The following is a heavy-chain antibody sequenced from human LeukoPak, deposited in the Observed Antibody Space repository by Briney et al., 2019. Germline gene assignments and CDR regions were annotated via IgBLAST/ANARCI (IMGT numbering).Heavy chain of an antibody. CDR3: ARDVDIVATVWFDP. J-gene: IGHJ5*02. CDR1: GGSISSYY. V-gene: IGHV4-4*08. Sequence: PSETLSLTCTVSGGSISSYYWSWIRQPPGKGLEWIGYIYYSGSTNYNPSLKSRVTISVDTSQNQFSLRLSSVTAADTAVYYCARDVDIVATVWFDPWGQGALVTVSS. CDR2: IYYSGST. D-gene: IGHD5-12*01.